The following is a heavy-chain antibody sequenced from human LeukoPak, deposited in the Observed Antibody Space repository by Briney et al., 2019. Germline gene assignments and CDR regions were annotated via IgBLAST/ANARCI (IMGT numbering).Heavy chain of an antibody. CDR2: ISYDGSNK. J-gene: IGHJ4*02. D-gene: IGHD6-13*01. V-gene: IGHV3-30*04. CDR1: GFTFSSYA. CDR3: ARGTIAAAGTLDY. Sequence: GRSLRLSCAASGFTFSSYAMHWVRQAPGKGLEWVAVISYDGSNKYYADSVKGRFTISRDNSKNTLYLQMSSLRAEDTAVYYCARGTIAAAGTLDYWGQGTLVTVSS.